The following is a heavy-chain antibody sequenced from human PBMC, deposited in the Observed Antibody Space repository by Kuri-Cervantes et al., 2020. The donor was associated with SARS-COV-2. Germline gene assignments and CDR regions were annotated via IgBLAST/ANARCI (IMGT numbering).Heavy chain of an antibody. CDR2: INHRGTT. CDR1: GGSFSGYY. Sequence: GSLRLSCAVYGGSFSGYYWSWIRQPPGKGLEWIGEINHRGTTNYNPSLRTRVAISIDTSKVQFSLTLTSVTAADTAVYYCARHPYTVTTPIDYWGQGTLVTVSS. CDR3: ARHPYTVTTPIDY. D-gene: IGHD4-11*01. V-gene: IGHV4-34*01. J-gene: IGHJ4*02.